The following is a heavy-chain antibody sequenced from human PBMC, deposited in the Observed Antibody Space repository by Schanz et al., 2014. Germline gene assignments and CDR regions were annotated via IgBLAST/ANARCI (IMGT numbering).Heavy chain of an antibody. CDR1: GFTFSAYA. V-gene: IGHV3-23*01. CDR3: AKAADWPVTRFDP. Sequence: EVQLLESGGGLVQPGGSLRLSCAASGFTFSAYAMTWVRQIPGKGLEWVSAISGSGGSTYYADSVRGRFTMSRDNSKNTLYLQMNSLRADDTAVYYCAKAADWPVTRFDPWGQGTLVTVSP. J-gene: IGHJ5*02. D-gene: IGHD3-9*01. CDR2: ISGSGGST.